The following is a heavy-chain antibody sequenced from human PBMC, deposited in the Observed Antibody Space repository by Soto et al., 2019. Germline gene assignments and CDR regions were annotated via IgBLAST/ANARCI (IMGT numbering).Heavy chain of an antibody. CDR3: ARERCRYSAAAGLSLDY. J-gene: IGHJ4*02. D-gene: IGHD6-13*01. CDR1: GGSISSGGYY. Sequence: PSETLSLTCTVSGGSISSGGYYWSWIRQHPGKGLEWIGYIYYSGSTYYNPSLKSRVTISVDTSKNQFSLKLSSVTAADTAVYYCARERCRYSAAAGLSLDYWGQGTLV. CDR2: IYYSGST. V-gene: IGHV4-31*03.